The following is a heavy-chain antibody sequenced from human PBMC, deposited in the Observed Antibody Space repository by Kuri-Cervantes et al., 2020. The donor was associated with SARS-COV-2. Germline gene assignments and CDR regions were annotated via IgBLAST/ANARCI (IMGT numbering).Heavy chain of an antibody. CDR3: AKDYRITIFGVVIRSYYYYMDV. CDR2: INHSGST. J-gene: IGHJ6*03. Sequence: LSCDLYGGSFGGYYWSCIRQPPGKGLEWIGEINHSGSTNYNPSLKSRVTISVDTSKNQFSLKLSSVTAADTAVYYCAKDYRITIFGVVIRSYYYYMDVWGKGTTVTVSS. CDR1: GGSFGGYY. V-gene: IGHV4-34*01. D-gene: IGHD3-3*01.